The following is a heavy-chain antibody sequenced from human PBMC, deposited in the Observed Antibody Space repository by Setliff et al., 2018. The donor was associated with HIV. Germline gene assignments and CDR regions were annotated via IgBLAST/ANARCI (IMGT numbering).Heavy chain of an antibody. J-gene: IGHJ1*01. CDR3: ARDPAPSSSASYFQH. CDR2: INPNSGGT. D-gene: IGHD6-6*01. V-gene: IGHV1-2*06. Sequence: ASVKVSCKASGYIFTDYYMHWVRQAPGQELGWMGRINPNSGGTNYAQKFQGRVTMTRDTSINTAYMEMSRLRSDDTAVYYCARDPAPSSSASYFQHWGQGTPVTVSS. CDR1: GYIFTDYY.